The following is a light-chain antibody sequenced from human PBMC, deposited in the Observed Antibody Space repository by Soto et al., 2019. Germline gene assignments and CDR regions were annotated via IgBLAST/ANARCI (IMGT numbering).Light chain of an antibody. CDR3: QQSYSAWT. V-gene: IGKV1-39*01. CDR1: QSISTS. Sequence: DIEMTQSPSSLSASVGDRVTITCRASQSISTSLNWYQQKIGKAPKLLIYAASSLQSGVPLRFSGSGSGTDFTLTISSLQPEDFATYYCQQSYSAWTFGQGTKADIK. CDR2: AAS. J-gene: IGKJ1*01.